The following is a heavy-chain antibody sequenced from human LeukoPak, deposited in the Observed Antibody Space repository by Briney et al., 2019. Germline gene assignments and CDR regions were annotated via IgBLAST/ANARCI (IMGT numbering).Heavy chain of an antibody. D-gene: IGHD3-22*01. CDR1: GFTFSSYS. J-gene: IGHJ4*02. V-gene: IGHV3-21*01. CDR2: ISSSSSYI. Sequence: GGSLRHSCAASGFTFSSYSMNWVRQAPGKGLEWVSSISSSSSYIYYADSVKGRFTISRDNAKNSLYLQMNSLRAEDTAVYYCARDLGVYYYDSSGYIDYWGQGTLVTVSS. CDR3: ARDLGVYYYDSSGYIDY.